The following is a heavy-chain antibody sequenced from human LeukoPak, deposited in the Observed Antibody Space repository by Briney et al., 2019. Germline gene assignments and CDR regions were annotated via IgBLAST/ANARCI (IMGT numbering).Heavy chain of an antibody. J-gene: IGHJ6*03. CDR1: GYTFTSYG. D-gene: IGHD3-16*01. CDR3: ARDLSKPYPYYYYYYMDV. Sequence: ASVKVSCKASGYTFTSYGISWVRQAPGQGLEWMGWINPNSGGTNYAQKFQGRVTMTRDTSISTAYMELSRLRSDDTAVYYCARDLSKPYPYYYYYYMDVWGKGTTVTVSS. V-gene: IGHV1-2*02. CDR2: INPNSGGT.